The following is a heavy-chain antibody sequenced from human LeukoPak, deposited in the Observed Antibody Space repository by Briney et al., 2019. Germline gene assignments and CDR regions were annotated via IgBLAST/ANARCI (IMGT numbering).Heavy chain of an antibody. V-gene: IGHV1-2*02. CDR1: GYTFTGYY. D-gene: IGHD6-6*01. Sequence: GASVKVSCKASGYTFTGYYMHWVRQAPGQGLEWMGWINPNSGGTNYAQKFQGRVTMTRDTSISTAYMEPSRLRSDDTAVYYCARMQLGKGWYFDYWGQGTLVTVSS. CDR3: ARMQLGKGWYFDY. J-gene: IGHJ4*02. CDR2: INPNSGGT.